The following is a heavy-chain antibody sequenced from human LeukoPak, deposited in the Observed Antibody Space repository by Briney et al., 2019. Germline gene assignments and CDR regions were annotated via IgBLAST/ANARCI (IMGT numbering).Heavy chain of an antibody. D-gene: IGHD2-2*01. V-gene: IGHV3-30*02. CDR2: IRYDGSNK. CDR1: GFTFSSYG. J-gene: IGHJ4*02. Sequence: PGGSLRLSCAASGFTFSSYGMHWVRQAPGKGPEWVAFIRYDGSNKYYADSVKGRFTISRDNSKNTLYLHMNRLRAEDTAVYYCAKPVVPAAAFDYWGQGTLVTVSS. CDR3: AKPVVPAAAFDY.